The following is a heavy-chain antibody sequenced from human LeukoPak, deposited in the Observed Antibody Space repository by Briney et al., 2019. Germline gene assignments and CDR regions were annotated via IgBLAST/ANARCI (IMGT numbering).Heavy chain of an antibody. V-gene: IGHV3-11*05. J-gene: IGHJ4*02. CDR1: GFTFSDYY. D-gene: IGHD3-9*01. CDR3: ASDHDDILRPPDY. Sequence: TGGSPRLSCAASGFTFSDYYMSWIRQAPGKGLEWVSYISSSSSYTNYADSVKGRFTISRDNAKNSLYLQMNSLRAEDTAVYYCASDHDDILRPPDYWGQGTLVTVSS. CDR2: ISSSSSYT.